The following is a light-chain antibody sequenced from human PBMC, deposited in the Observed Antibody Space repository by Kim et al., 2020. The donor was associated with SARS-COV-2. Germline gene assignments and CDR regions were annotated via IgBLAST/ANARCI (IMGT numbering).Light chain of an antibody. CDR1: QSLLHSNGYNY. CDR3: MQALQTRT. V-gene: IGKV2-28*01. Sequence: DIVMTQSPLSLPVTPGDPASIPCRSSQSLLHSNGYNYLDWYLQKPGQSPQLLIYLGSNRASGVPDRFSGSGSGTDFTLKISRVEAKDFGVYYCMQALQTRTFGQWTKVLIK. CDR2: LGS. J-gene: IGKJ1*01.